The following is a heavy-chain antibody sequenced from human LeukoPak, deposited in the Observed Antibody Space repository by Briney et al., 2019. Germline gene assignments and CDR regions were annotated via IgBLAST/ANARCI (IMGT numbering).Heavy chain of an antibody. CDR3: ARDIYSSSSSCWFDP. CDR1: GFTFSDYY. D-gene: IGHD6-6*01. V-gene: IGHV3-11*01. Sequence: KSGGSLRLSCAASGFTFSDYYMSWIRQAPGKGLEWVSYISSSGSTIYYADSAKGRFTISRDNAKNSLYLQMNSLRAEDTAVYYCARDIYSSSSSCWFDPWGQGTLVTVSS. CDR2: ISSSGSTI. J-gene: IGHJ5*02.